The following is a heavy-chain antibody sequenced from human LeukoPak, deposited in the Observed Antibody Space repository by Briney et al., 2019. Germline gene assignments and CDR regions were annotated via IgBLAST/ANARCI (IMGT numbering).Heavy chain of an antibody. J-gene: IGHJ6*03. CDR2: ISSSSANI. Sequence: GGSLRLSCAASGFMFSNYNMNWVRQAPGKGLEWVSYISSSSANIHYADSVKGRFTISRDNAKNSLSLQMNSLRAEDTAIYYCAKNGDRGAYCSGGSCYPYYYYYIDVWGKGTTVTISS. CDR1: GFMFSNYN. D-gene: IGHD2-15*01. V-gene: IGHV3-48*01. CDR3: AKNGDRGAYCSGGSCYPYYYYYIDV.